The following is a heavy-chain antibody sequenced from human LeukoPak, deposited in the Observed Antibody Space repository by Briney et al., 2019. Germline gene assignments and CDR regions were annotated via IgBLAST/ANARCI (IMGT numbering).Heavy chain of an antibody. CDR3: ARDGGSGILD. J-gene: IGHJ4*02. D-gene: IGHD3-10*01. Sequence: GGSLRLSCTASGFSVSNNYMSWVRQAPGKGLEWVSYISSNGSPIFYADSVKGRFTISRDNAKNSLSLLMNSLRAEDTAVYYCARDGGSGILDWGQGTLVTVSS. CDR1: GFSVSNNY. V-gene: IGHV3-11*04. CDR2: ISSNGSPI.